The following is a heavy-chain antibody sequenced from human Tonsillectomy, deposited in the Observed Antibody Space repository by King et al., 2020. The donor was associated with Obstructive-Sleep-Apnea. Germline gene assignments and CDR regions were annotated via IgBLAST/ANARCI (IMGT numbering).Heavy chain of an antibody. CDR1: GFIFRSYG. V-gene: IGHV3-30*18. Sequence: VQLVESGGGVVQPGRSLRLSCAAAGFIFRSYGMHWVRQAPGKCLEWVAVISYDGINKDYADSVKGRFTISRDNSKNTLYLQMNSLRAEDTAVYYCANMGYYGSGRVNANKDYYYSGMDVWGQGTTVTVSS. CDR2: ISYDGINK. CDR3: ANMGYYGSGRVNANKDYYYSGMDV. D-gene: IGHD3-10*01. J-gene: IGHJ6*02.